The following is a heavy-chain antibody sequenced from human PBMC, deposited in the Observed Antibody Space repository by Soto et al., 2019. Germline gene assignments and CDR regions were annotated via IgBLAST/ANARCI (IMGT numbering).Heavy chain of an antibody. Sequence: GGSLRLSCAASGFTFSSYGMHWVRQAPGKGLEWVAVIWYDGSNKYYADSVKGRFTISRDNSKNTLYLQMNSLRAEDTAVYYCARDPKTGTTSVFWFDPWGQGTLVTVSS. CDR2: IWYDGSNK. V-gene: IGHV3-33*01. CDR1: GFTFSSYG. D-gene: IGHD1-1*01. CDR3: ARDPKTGTTSVFWFDP. J-gene: IGHJ5*02.